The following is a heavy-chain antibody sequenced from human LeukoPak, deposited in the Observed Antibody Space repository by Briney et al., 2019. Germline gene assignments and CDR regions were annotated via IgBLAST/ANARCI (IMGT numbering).Heavy chain of an antibody. Sequence: PGGSLRLSCAASGFTFSSYGMHWVRQAPGKGLEWVAVIWYDGSNKYYADSVKGRFTISRDNFKNTLYLQMNSLRAEDTAVYYCARGHIAAAGTGFDYWGQGTLVTVSS. J-gene: IGHJ4*02. CDR3: ARGHIAAAGTGFDY. CDR2: IWYDGSNK. CDR1: GFTFSSYG. D-gene: IGHD6-13*01. V-gene: IGHV3-33*01.